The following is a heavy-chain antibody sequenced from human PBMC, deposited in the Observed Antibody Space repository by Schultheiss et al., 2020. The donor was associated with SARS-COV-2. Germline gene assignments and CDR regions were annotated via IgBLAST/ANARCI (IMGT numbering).Heavy chain of an antibody. CDR2: INPNSGGT. J-gene: IGHJ3*02. CDR1: GGTFSSYA. CDR3: ARGSGPDVDI. V-gene: IGHV1-18*01. D-gene: IGHD3-10*01. Sequence: ASVKVSCKASGGTFSSYAISWVRQAPGQGLEWMGRINPNSGGTNYAQKFQGRVTMTTDTSTSTAYMELRSLRSDDTAVYYCARGSGPDVDIWGQGTMVTVSS.